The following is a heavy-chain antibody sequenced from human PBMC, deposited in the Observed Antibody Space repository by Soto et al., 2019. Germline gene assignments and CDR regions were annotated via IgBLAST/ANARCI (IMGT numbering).Heavy chain of an antibody. CDR3: ARRRSYYGSGKGGNNWFDP. V-gene: IGHV1-18*01. D-gene: IGHD3-10*01. J-gene: IGHJ5*02. Sequence: ASVKVSCKASGYTFTSYGITWVRQAPGQGPEWMGWISPYNGNTNYVRNLQGRVTMTTDTSTSTAYMELRSLRSDDTAVYYCARRRSYYGSGKGGNNWFDPWGQGTLVTVSS. CDR1: GYTFTSYG. CDR2: ISPYNGNT.